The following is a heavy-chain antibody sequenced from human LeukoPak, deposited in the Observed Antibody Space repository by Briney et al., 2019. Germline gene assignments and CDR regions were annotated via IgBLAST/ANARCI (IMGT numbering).Heavy chain of an antibody. V-gene: IGHV3-23*01. J-gene: IGHJ4*02. Sequence: GGSLRLSCAASGFTFNSYAMSWVRQAPGKGLEWVSAISGSGGSTYYADSVKGRFTISRDNSKNTLYLQMNSLRAEDTAVYYCAKDSVDFWSGYYPYYFDYWGQGTLVTVSS. CDR2: ISGSGGST. CDR1: GFTFNSYA. D-gene: IGHD3-3*01. CDR3: AKDSVDFWSGYYPYYFDY.